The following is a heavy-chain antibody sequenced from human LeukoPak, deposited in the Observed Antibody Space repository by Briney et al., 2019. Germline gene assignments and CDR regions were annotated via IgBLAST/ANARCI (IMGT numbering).Heavy chain of an antibody. CDR1: GFPFSSSS. CDR3: ARAFMADAFDI. Sequence: PRGPLSLPCAASGFPFSSSSMSWVRQAPGKGLEWVAKIKEAGSERYYVDSVKGRFTISRDNAKNSLCLQMNSLRAEDTAVYDCARAFMADAFDIWGQGTMVTVSS. D-gene: IGHD3-10*01. CDR2: IKEAGSER. V-gene: IGHV3-7*01. J-gene: IGHJ3*02.